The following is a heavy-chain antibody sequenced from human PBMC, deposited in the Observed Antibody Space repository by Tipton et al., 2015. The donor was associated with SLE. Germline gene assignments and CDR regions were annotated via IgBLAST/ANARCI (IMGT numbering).Heavy chain of an antibody. CDR3: ARGDPTYGSGSYYFDY. D-gene: IGHD3-10*01. CDR2: IIHSGVT. V-gene: IGHV4-34*01. CDR1: GGSFNGYF. J-gene: IGHJ4*02. Sequence: TLSLTCAVYGGSFNGYFWTWIRQPPGKGLEWIAEIIHSGVTNYNPSLRSRVTISVDMSKNQVSLRLSSVTAADTAVYYCARGDPTYGSGSYYFDYWGQGTLVTVSS.